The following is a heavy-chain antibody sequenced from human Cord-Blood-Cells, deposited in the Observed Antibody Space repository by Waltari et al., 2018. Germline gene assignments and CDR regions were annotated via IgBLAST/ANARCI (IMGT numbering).Heavy chain of an antibody. CDR3: ARIPHAVRRDWYFEL. Sequence: QVTLKESGPVLVKPTETLTLICTVSGFSLSNARMGVSWIRQPPGKALEWLEHMFSSDEKANHTSLKSRLTISKDTYKSQVILTNTHMDPVATATYYGARIPHAVRRDWYFELWGRGTLGTVSS. J-gene: IGHJ2*01. CDR1: GFSLSNARMG. V-gene: IGHV2-26*01. CDR2: MFSSDEK.